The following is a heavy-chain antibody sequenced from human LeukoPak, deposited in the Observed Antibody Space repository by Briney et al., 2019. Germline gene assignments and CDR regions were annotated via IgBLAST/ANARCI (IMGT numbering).Heavy chain of an antibody. Sequence: SQTLSLTCTVSGGSISSGSYYWSWIRQPAGKGLEWIGRFYTIGSTNYNPSLKSRATISVDTSKNQFSRKLSSVTAADTAVYYCARTYYYDSSGYYEYFQHWGQGTLVTVSS. CDR1: GGSISSGSYY. CDR3: ARTYYYDSSGYYEYFQH. J-gene: IGHJ1*01. CDR2: FYTIGST. V-gene: IGHV4-61*02. D-gene: IGHD3-22*01.